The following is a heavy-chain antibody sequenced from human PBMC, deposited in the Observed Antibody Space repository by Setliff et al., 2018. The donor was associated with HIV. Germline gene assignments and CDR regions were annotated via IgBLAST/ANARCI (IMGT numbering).Heavy chain of an antibody. CDR3: TRGED. V-gene: IGHV3-48*03. J-gene: IGHJ4*02. D-gene: IGHD1-26*01. Sequence: GGSLRLSCAASGFAFSDYSMNWVRQAPGKGPEWLSYISSSGSPIYYADSVKGRFMFSRDTTKTSFYLQMNSLRAEDTGVYYCTRGEDWGQGTLVTVSS. CDR2: ISSSGSPI. CDR1: GFAFSDYS.